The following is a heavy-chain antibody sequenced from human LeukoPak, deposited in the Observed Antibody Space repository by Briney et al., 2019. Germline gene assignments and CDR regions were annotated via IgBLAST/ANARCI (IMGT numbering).Heavy chain of an antibody. J-gene: IGHJ5*02. D-gene: IGHD2-15*01. CDR2: IIPILGIA. CDR1: GGTFSSYA. CDR3: ARAESVQLFYCSGGSCYKERDWFDP. Sequence: GASVKVSCKASGGTFSSYAISWVRQAPGQGLEWMGRIIPILGIANYAQKFQGRVTITADKSTSTAYMELSSLRSEDTAVYYCARAESVQLFYCSGGSCYKERDWFDPWGQGTLVTVSS. V-gene: IGHV1-69*04.